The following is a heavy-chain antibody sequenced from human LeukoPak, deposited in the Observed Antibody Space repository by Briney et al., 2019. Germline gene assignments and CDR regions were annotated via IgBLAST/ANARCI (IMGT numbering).Heavy chain of an antibody. Sequence: ASVKVSCKASGYTFTSYYMHWVRQAPGQGLEWMGWISAYNGNTNYAQKLQGRVTMTTDTSTSTAYMELRSLRSDDTAVYYCARGIYYYDSSGYFFDAFDIWGQGTMVTVSS. CDR3: ARGIYYYDSSGYFFDAFDI. D-gene: IGHD3-22*01. CDR1: GYTFTSYY. J-gene: IGHJ3*02. CDR2: ISAYNGNT. V-gene: IGHV1-18*04.